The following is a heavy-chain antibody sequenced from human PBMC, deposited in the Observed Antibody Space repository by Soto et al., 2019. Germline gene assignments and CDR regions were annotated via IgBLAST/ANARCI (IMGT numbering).Heavy chain of an antibody. D-gene: IGHD1-1*01. Sequence: SETLSLTCAVYGGSFSGYYWSWIRQPPGKGLEWIGEINHSGSTNYSPSLKSRVTISVDTSKNQFSLKLSSVTAADTAVYYCASTTGTTWYYYGMDVWGQGTTVTVSS. CDR3: ASTTGTTWYYYGMDV. J-gene: IGHJ6*02. V-gene: IGHV4-34*01. CDR1: GGSFSGYY. CDR2: INHSGST.